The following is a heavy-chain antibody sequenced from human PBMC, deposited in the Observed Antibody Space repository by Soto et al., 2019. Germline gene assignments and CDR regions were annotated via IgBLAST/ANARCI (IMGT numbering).Heavy chain of an antibody. CDR2: IYEGATT. V-gene: IGHV4-39*01. CDR3: ARRGSGHTFDY. J-gene: IGHJ4*02. Sequence: QLQLQESGPGLVKPSETLSLTCAVSGASISRTGFHWGWIRQPPGQGLEWIGSIYEGATTFYNSSLKSQVTISADTSKSHCSWKLSSVTAADTAVYYCARRGSGHTFDYWGQGPLVTVSS. D-gene: IGHD3-10*01. CDR1: GASISRTGFH.